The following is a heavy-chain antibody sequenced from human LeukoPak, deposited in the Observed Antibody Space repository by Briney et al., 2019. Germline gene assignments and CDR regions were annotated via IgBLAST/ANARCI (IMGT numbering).Heavy chain of an antibody. J-gene: IGHJ4*02. Sequence: ASVKVSCKASGGTFSSYAISWVRQASGQGLEWMGGIIPIFGTANYAQKFQGRVTITADESTSTAYMELSSLRSEDTAVYYCARTQYSSGWLNFDYWGQGTLVTVSS. CDR1: GGTFSSYA. V-gene: IGHV1-69*13. CDR3: ARTQYSSGWLNFDY. D-gene: IGHD6-19*01. CDR2: IIPIFGTA.